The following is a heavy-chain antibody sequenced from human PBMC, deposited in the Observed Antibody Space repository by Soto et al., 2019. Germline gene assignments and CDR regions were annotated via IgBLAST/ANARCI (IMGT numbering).Heavy chain of an antibody. Sequence: GESLKISCAASGFTFSSYGMHWVRQAPGKGLEWVAVISYDGSNKYYADSVKGRFTISRDNSKNTLYLQMNSLRAEDTAVYYCAKDLHSSGWFYGMDVGCQGATVTVSS. CDR1: GFTFSSYG. D-gene: IGHD6-19*01. CDR2: ISYDGSNK. CDR3: AKDLHSSGWFYGMDV. V-gene: IGHV3-30*18. J-gene: IGHJ6*02.